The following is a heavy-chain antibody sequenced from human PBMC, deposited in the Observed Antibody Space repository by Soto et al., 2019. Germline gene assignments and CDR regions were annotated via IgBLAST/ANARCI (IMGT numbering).Heavy chain of an antibody. CDR3: AKGGLYGSGSYNDYYYYMDV. Sequence: EVQLSESGGGLVQPGVSLRLSCVASGFTFSSYAMSWARQAPGKGLEWVSSISGSGVSTYYTDSVKGRFTISRDNSKNTLYLQMNSLRAEDAALYYCAKGGLYGSGSYNDYYYYMDVWGKGTTVTVSS. CDR1: GFTFSSYA. D-gene: IGHD3-10*01. CDR2: ISGSGVST. J-gene: IGHJ6*03. V-gene: IGHV3-23*01.